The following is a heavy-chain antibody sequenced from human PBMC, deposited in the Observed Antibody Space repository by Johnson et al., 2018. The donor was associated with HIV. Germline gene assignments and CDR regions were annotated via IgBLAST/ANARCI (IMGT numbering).Heavy chain of an antibody. Sequence: EVQLVESGGGLVQPGRSLRLSCAASGFTFDDYAMHWVRQAPGKGLEWVSGISWNSGSIGYADSVKGRFTISRDNSKNTLYLQMNSLRAEDTAVYYCAKDRGVVGTAAPYEAFDIWGQGTMVTVSS. V-gene: IGHV3-9*01. D-gene: IGHD2-21*02. J-gene: IGHJ3*02. CDR3: AKDRGVVGTAAPYEAFDI. CDR2: ISWNSGSI. CDR1: GFTFDDYA.